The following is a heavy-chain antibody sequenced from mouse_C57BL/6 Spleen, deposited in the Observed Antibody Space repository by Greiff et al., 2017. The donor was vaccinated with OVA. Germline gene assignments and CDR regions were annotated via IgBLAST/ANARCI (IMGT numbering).Heavy chain of an antibody. D-gene: IGHD2-3*01. V-gene: IGHV5-4*01. J-gene: IGHJ2*01. Sequence: EVQGVESGGGLVKPGGSLKLSCAASGFTFSSYAMSWVRQTPEKRLAWVATISDGGSYTYYPDNVKGRFTISRDNAKNNLYLQMRHLKSEDTAMYYCALRIYDGYSYCDYWGQGTTLTVSS. CDR3: ALRIYDGYSYCDY. CDR2: ISDGGSYT. CDR1: GFTFSSYA.